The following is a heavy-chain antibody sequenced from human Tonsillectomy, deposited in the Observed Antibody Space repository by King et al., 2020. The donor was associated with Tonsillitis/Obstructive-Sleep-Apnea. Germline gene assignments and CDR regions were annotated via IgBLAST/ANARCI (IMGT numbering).Heavy chain of an antibody. J-gene: IGHJ6*03. D-gene: IGHD5-12*01. CDR2: IIPIFGTA. CDR3: ARSVATIDYYYYHYMDV. V-gene: IGHV1-69*12. Sequence: QLVQSGAEVKKPGSSVKLSCKASGGTFRSYDISWVRQAPGQGLEWMGGIIPIFGTANYAQKFQGRVTITADESTSTAYMALSSLRSEDTAVYYCARSVATIDYYYYHYMDVWGKGTTVTVSS. CDR1: GGTFRSYD.